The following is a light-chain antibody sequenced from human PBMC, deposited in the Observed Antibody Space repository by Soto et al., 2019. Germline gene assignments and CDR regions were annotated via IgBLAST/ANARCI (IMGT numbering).Light chain of an antibody. V-gene: IGLV2-14*03. CDR2: DVS. CDR3: SSYTSSSTLVV. J-gene: IGLJ2*01. CDR1: SSDVGGYNY. Sequence: QSVLTQPASVSGSPGQSITISCTGTSSDVGGYNYVSWYQQHPGKAPKLVIYDVSNRPSGVSYRFSGSKSGNTASLTISGLRAEDEADYYCSSYTSSSTLVVFGGGTKLTVL.